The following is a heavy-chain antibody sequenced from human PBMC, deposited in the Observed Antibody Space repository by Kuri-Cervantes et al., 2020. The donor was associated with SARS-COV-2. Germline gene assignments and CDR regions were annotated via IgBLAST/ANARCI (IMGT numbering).Heavy chain of an antibody. D-gene: IGHD3-16*01. CDR3: AADQAAGAFYGMDV. CDR2: VYYSGST. J-gene: IGHJ6*02. CDR1: GGSISRGGYF. Sequence: GSLRLSCTVSGGSISRGGYFWGWIRQSPGAGLEWIGSVYYSGSTYYNPSLKRRVTISVDTSKNQFSLKLSSVTAADTAMYFCAADQAAGAFYGMDVWGQGTTVTVSS. V-gene: IGHV4-39*07.